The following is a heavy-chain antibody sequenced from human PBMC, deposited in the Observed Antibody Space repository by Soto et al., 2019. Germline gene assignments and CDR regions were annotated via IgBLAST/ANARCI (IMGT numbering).Heavy chain of an antibody. V-gene: IGHV3-23*01. CDR2: ISNSGGST. CDR1: GFIFSTYA. J-gene: IGHJ3*02. Sequence: GGSLRLSCAASGFIFSTYAMNWVRQAPGKGLEWVSAISNSGGSTYYAESVRGRFTISRDNSINTLYLQMSSLRTEDTALYYCAHPRGYGVFDAVDIWGQGTMVTVSS. CDR3: AHPRGYGVFDAVDI. D-gene: IGHD4-17*01.